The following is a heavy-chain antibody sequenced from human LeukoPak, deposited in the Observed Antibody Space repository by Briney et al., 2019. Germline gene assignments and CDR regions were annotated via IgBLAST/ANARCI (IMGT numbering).Heavy chain of an antibody. J-gene: IGHJ4*02. V-gene: IGHV4-30-4*07. CDR3: ARRSSDGHFDY. CDR1: GGSISSGGYS. CDR2: IYYSGST. Sequence: PSQTLSLTCAVSGGSISSGGYSWSWIRQPPGKGLEWIGYIYYSGSTYYNPSLKSRVTISVDTSKNQFSLKLSSVTAADTAVYYCARRSSDGHFDYWGQGTLVTFSS.